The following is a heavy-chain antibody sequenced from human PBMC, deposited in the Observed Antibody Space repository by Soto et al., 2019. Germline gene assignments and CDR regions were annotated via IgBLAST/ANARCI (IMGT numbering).Heavy chain of an antibody. V-gene: IGHV1-69*01. CDR1: GGTFSSYA. D-gene: IGHD3-22*01. CDR3: ARVGNYYESSGYLGPGDY. CDR2: IIPIFGTA. Sequence: QVQLVQSGAEVKKPGSSVKVSCKASGGTFSSYAISWVRQAPGQGLEWMGGIIPIFGTANYAQKFQGRVTITADESTSTAYMELSSLRSEDTAVYDCARVGNYYESSGYLGPGDYWGQGTLVTVSS. J-gene: IGHJ4*02.